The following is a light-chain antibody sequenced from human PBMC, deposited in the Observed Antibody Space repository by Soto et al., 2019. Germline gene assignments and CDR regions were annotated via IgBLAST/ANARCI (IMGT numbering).Light chain of an antibody. CDR2: DAS. V-gene: IGKV3-20*01. Sequence: EIVWTQSPGTLSLSPGETLSLSCRSSQSVRRYLAWYQHKPGQAPRLLIYDASNRATGIPDRFSGSGSGTDFTLTITRLEPEDFAVYYCQQYDSSPRTFGQGTKVEIK. CDR1: QSVRRY. CDR3: QQYDSSPRT. J-gene: IGKJ1*01.